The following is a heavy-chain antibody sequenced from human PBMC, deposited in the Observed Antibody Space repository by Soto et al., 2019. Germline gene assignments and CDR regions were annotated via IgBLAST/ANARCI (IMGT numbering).Heavy chain of an antibody. CDR3: ARRLAASLGWFDP. V-gene: IGHV1-69*02. CDR1: GGTFSSYT. D-gene: IGHD2-15*01. J-gene: IGHJ5*02. CDR2: IIPILGIE. Sequence: SVKVSCKASGGTFSSYTISWVRQAPGQGLEWMGRIIPILGIENYAQKCQGRVTITADKSTSTAYMELSSLRSEDTAVYYCARRLAASLGWFDPWGQGTLVTVSS.